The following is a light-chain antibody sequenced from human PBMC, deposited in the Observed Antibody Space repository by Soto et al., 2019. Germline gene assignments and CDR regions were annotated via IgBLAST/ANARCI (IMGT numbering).Light chain of an antibody. J-gene: IGKJ2*01. V-gene: IGKV1-8*01. Sequence: AIRMTQSPSSFSASTGDRVTITCRASQGISSYLAWYQQKPGKAPKLLIYAASTLQSGVPSRFSGSGSGTDFTLTISCLQSEDFATYCCQQYYSCPYTFGQGTKVDIK. CDR2: AAS. CDR1: QGISSY. CDR3: QQYYSCPYT.